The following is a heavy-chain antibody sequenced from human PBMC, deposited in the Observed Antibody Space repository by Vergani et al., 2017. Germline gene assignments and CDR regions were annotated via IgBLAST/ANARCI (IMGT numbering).Heavy chain of an antibody. CDR3: AKSRDPNCKGGNCYSYYYGLDL. Sequence: EVQLLQSGGGVIQPGGSVRLSCAASGFTFSACPMTWVRQAPGKGLEWVSGISGSGVSAYYTDAVKGRFTISRDNSKDTLYLQMNSLRVEDTAIYYCAKSRDPNCKGGNCYSYYYGLDLWGQGILVTVSS. J-gene: IGHJ6*02. CDR2: ISGSGVSA. CDR1: GFTFSACP. D-gene: IGHD2-21*01. V-gene: IGHV3-23*01.